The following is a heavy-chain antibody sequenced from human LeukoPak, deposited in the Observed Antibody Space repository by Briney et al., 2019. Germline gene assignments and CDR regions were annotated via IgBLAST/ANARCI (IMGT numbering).Heavy chain of an antibody. J-gene: IGHJ5*02. Sequence: SETLSLTCTVSGGSITSYYWHCIRQPPGKGLEWIGYIYYSGSTNYNPSLKSRVTISVDTSRKQFSLKLHSVSAADTAVYYCARDRGRATWFDPWGQGTVVIVSS. CDR2: IYYSGST. CDR1: GGSITSYY. CDR3: ARDRGRATWFDP. D-gene: IGHD3-10*01. V-gene: IGHV4-59*01.